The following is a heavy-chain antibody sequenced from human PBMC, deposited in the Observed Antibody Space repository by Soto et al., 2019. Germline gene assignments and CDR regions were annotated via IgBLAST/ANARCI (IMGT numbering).Heavy chain of an antibody. Sequence: GGSLRLSCAASGFTFSSYGMHWVRQAPGKGLEWVAVISYDGSNKYYADSVKGRFTISRDNSKNTLYLQMNSLRAEDTAVYYCAKDLSRADYYYYYGMDVWGQGTTVTVSS. V-gene: IGHV3-30*18. CDR2: ISYDGSNK. CDR1: GFTFSSYG. D-gene: IGHD6-13*01. J-gene: IGHJ6*02. CDR3: AKDLSRADYYYYYGMDV.